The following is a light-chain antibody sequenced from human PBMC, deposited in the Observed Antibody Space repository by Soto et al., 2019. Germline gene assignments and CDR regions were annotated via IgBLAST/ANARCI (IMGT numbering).Light chain of an antibody. Sequence: DIKMYHSPSALSAYVGDRVNITCRASQSISTWLARYQQKPGEAPKLLMYKASSLDSGVPSRFSGSGSGTEFTLTISGLQPEDFATYYCQQYNSYAFSFGPGTNVDI. CDR1: QSISTW. CDR3: QQYNSYAFS. CDR2: KAS. V-gene: IGKV1-5*03. J-gene: IGKJ3*01.